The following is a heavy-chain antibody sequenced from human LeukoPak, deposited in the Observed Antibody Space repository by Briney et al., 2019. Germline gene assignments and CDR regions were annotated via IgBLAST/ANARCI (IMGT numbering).Heavy chain of an antibody. J-gene: IGHJ4*02. Sequence: PSETLSLTCTVSGGSVSSGSYYWSWIRQPPGKGLEWIGYIYYSGSTNYNPSLKSRVTISVDTSKNQFSLKLSSVTAADTAVYYCARVDPKQWLVPDWGQGTLVTVSS. V-gene: IGHV4-61*01. CDR1: GGSVSSGSYY. D-gene: IGHD6-19*01. CDR3: ARVDPKQWLVPD. CDR2: IYYSGST.